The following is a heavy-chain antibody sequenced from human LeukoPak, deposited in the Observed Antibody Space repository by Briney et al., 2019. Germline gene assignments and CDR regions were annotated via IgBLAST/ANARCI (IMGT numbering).Heavy chain of an antibody. D-gene: IGHD1-7*01. CDR2: ISAYNGNT. CDR1: GGTFSSYA. CDR3: ARDVGNWNYEHYYYYMDV. V-gene: IGHV1-18*01. Sequence: GASVKVSCKASGGTFSSYAISWVRQAPGQGLEWMGWISAYNGNTNYAQKLQGRVTMTTDTSTSTAYMELRSLRSDDTAVYYCARDVGNWNYEHYYYYMDVWGKGTTVTVSS. J-gene: IGHJ6*03.